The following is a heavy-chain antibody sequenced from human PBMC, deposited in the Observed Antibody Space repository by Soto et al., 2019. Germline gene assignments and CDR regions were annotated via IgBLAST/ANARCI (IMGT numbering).Heavy chain of an antibody. CDR2: LYNTGST. CDR1: GGSVNIGTYY. CDR3: ARDLWGYCGTDCYPLDV. J-gene: IGHJ6*02. Sequence: PSVTLSLTCTVPGGSVNIGTYYWSWIRQPPRKGLEWIGYLYNTGSTDYNPSFKSRVTISVDTSKNQFSLKLNSVTAADTAVYYCARDLWGYCGTDCYPLDVWGQGTTVTVSS. V-gene: IGHV4-61*01. D-gene: IGHD2-21*02.